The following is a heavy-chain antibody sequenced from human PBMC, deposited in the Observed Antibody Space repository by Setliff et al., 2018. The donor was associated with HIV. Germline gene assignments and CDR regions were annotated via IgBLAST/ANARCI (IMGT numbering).Heavy chain of an antibody. J-gene: IGHJ4*02. Sequence: PSETLSLTCFVSGVSISGHFWGWIRQPPGKGLEWIGYIYTSGTTEYNPSPDSRVTISVDTSRDQFSLNLRSVTAADTALYFCARLIHTGLPYFDYWGLGMLVTVSS. CDR3: ARLIHTGLPYFDY. V-gene: IGHV4-4*09. CDR1: GVSISGHF. D-gene: IGHD2-8*02. CDR2: IYTSGTT.